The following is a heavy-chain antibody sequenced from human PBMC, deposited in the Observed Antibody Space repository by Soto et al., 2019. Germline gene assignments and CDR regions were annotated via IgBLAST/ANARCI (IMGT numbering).Heavy chain of an antibody. CDR1: GYTFTGYY. CDR2: INPNSGGT. Sequence: ASVKVSCKASGYTFTGYYMHWVRQAPGQGLEWMGWINPNSGGTNYAQKFQGRVTMTRDTSISTAYMELSRLGSDDTAVYYCARGATITIFGVVPYYYGMDVWGQGTTVTVSS. J-gene: IGHJ6*02. V-gene: IGHV1-2*02. CDR3: ARGATITIFGVVPYYYGMDV. D-gene: IGHD3-3*01.